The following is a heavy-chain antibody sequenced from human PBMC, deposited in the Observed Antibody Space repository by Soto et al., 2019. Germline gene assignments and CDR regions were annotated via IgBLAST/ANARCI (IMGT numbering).Heavy chain of an antibody. Sequence: PSGSLGLCCAASRVSIRDHDMDGVRQAPGKGLEWVGRTRNKANSYTKDYAASVKGRFTISRDDSKNSLYLQMNSLKTEDTAVYYCARTYCSSTRCYYYYYMDVWGKGTTVTVYS. D-gene: IGHD2-2*01. V-gene: IGHV3-72*01. J-gene: IGHJ6*03. CDR2: TRNKANSYTK. CDR3: ARTYCSSTRCYYYYYMDV. CDR1: RVSIRDHD.